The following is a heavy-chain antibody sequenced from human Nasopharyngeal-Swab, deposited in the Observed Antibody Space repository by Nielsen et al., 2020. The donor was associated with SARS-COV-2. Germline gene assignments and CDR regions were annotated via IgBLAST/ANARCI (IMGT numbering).Heavy chain of an antibody. Sequence: GASLRLSCAASGFTFRSYAMTWVRQAPGKGLEWVSGISHRGGGTYYADSVKGRFTISRDNSKNTLYLQMNSLRAEDTAVYYGARIQEWLKGLIDCWGQGTLVTVSS. CDR3: ARIQEWLKGLIDC. CDR1: GFTFRSYA. J-gene: IGHJ4*02. V-gene: IGHV3-23*01. CDR2: ISHRGGGT. D-gene: IGHD5-18*01.